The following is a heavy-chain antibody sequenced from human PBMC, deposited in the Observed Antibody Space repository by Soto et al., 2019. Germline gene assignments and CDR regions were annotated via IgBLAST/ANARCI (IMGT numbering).Heavy chain of an antibody. CDR3: VGGRGRLVGFDY. CDR1: ADSFSNYY. D-gene: IGHD1-26*01. Sequence: QVQLQQWGAGLLKPSETLSLTCGVNADSFSNYYWIWIRQPPGKGLEWIGAIDHSGNTNYSPSLRSRVTMSVDTSKNQFSLTLTSVTAADTAVYYCVGGRGRLVGFDYWGQGTLITVSS. CDR2: IDHSGNT. V-gene: IGHV4-34*01. J-gene: IGHJ4*02.